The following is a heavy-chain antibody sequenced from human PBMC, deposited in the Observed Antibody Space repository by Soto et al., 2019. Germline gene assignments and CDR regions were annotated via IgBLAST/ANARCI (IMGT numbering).Heavy chain of an antibody. V-gene: IGHV1-69*13. CDR3: AREGSGYNF. CDR1: GGSFSNFG. Sequence: SVKVSCKASGGSFSNFGISWVQQAPGQGLEWMGGIVPVFGRPNYAQRFRGRLTITADESTSTGYMELISLRSDDTAVYYCAREGSGYNFWGQGTQVTVSS. D-gene: IGHD5-12*01. CDR2: IVPVFGRP. J-gene: IGHJ4*02.